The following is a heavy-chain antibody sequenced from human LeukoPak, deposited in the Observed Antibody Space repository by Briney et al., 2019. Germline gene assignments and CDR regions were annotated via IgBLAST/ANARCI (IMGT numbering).Heavy chain of an antibody. CDR2: ISAYNGNT. Sequence: GASVKVSCKASGYTFTSYGISWVRQAPGQGLEWMGWISAYNGNTNYAQKLQGRVTMTTDTSTSTAYMELRSLRSDDTAVYYCARWHGGGYSSSWYEGYYFDYWGQGTLVTVSS. CDR3: ARWHGGGYSSSWYEGYYFDY. CDR1: GYTFTSYG. D-gene: IGHD6-13*01. V-gene: IGHV1-18*01. J-gene: IGHJ4*02.